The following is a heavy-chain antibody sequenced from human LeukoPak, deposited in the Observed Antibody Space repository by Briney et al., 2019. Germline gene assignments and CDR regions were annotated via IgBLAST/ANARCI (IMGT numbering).Heavy chain of an antibody. CDR1: GGTFSSYA. Sequence: ASVKVSCKASGGTFSSYAISWVRQAPGQGLEWMGGIIPIFGTANYAQKFQGRVTITADESTSTAYMELSSLRSEDTAVYYCARGVATATVTSPFDYWGQGALVTVSS. J-gene: IGHJ4*02. CDR3: ARGVATATVTSPFDY. CDR2: IIPIFGTA. V-gene: IGHV1-69*13. D-gene: IGHD5-18*01.